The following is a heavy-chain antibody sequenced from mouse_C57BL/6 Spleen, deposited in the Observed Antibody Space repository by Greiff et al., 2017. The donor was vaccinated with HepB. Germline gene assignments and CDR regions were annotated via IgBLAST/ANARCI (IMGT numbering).Heavy chain of an antibody. CDR3: TRDGTGTSWFAY. CDR2: ISSGGDYI. D-gene: IGHD4-1*01. J-gene: IGHJ3*01. V-gene: IGHV5-9-1*02. CDR1: GFTFSSYA. Sequence: EVNVVESGEGLVKPGGSLKLSCAASGFTFSSYAMSWVRQTPEKRLEWVAYISSGGDYIYYADTVKGRFTISRDNARNTLYLQMSSLKSEDTAMYYCTRDGTGTSWFAYWGQGTLVTVSA.